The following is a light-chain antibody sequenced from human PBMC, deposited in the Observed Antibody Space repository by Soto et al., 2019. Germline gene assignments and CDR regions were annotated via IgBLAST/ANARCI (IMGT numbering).Light chain of an antibody. CDR2: AAS. V-gene: IGKV3-11*01. CDR3: QQRSRWRRGT. J-gene: IGKJ2*02. CDR1: QNVGNN. Sequence: VLTQSPATLSLSPGESATLSCRASQNVGNNLAWYQQKSGQAPRLLIYAASDRATGVPARFSGRMSGTDFTLTISSLEPEDFATYFCQQRSRWRRGTFGRGTKLE.